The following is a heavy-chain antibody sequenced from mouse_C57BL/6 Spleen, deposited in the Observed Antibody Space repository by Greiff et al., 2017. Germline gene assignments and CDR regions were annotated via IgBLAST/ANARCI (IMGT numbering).Heavy chain of an antibody. CDR3: ARWATVVEGDAMDY. D-gene: IGHD1-1*01. J-gene: IGHJ4*01. CDR1: GYTFTSYG. CDR2: IYPRSGNT. V-gene: IGHV1-81*01. Sequence: VQLQQSGAELARPGASVKLSCKASGYTFTSYGISWVKQRTGQGLEWIGEIYPRSGNTYYNEKFKGKATLTADKSSSTAYMGLRSLTSEDSAVYFCARWATVVEGDAMDYWGKGTSVTVAS.